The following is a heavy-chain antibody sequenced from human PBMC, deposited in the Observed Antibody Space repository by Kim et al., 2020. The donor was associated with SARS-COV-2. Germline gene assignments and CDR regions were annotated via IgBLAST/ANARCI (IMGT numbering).Heavy chain of an antibody. CDR1: GFTFSSYW. CDR2: INSDGSST. Sequence: GGSLRLSCAASGFTFSSYWMHWVRQAPGKGLVWVSRINSDGSSTSYADSVKGRFTISRDNAKNTLYLQMNSLRAEDTAVYYCARVLGSWYRFGGWAAFDIWGQGTMVTVSS. V-gene: IGHV3-74*01. J-gene: IGHJ3*02. CDR3: ARVLGSWYRFGGWAAFDI. D-gene: IGHD6-13*01.